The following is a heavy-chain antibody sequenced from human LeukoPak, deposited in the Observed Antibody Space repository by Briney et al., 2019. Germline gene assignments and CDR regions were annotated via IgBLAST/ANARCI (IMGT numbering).Heavy chain of an antibody. Sequence: PGGSLRLSCAASGFTFSSYSMNWVRQAPGKGLEWVSVIYSGGSTYYADSVKGRFTISRDNSKNTLYLQMNSLRAEDTAVYYCASTFYGDSPPYWGQGTPVTVSS. J-gene: IGHJ4*02. CDR2: IYSGGST. CDR1: GFTFSSYS. V-gene: IGHV3-66*01. D-gene: IGHD4-17*01. CDR3: ASTFYGDSPPY.